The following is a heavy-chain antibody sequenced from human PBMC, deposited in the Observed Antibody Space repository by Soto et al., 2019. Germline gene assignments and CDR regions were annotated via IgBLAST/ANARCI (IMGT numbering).Heavy chain of an antibody. CDR3: ARHTTIFGVVITTRYYYYMDV. CDR2: IYYSGST. Sequence: QLQLQESGPGLVKPSETLSLTCTVSGGSISSSSYYWGWIRQPPGKGLEWIGSIYYSGSTYYNPSLKSRVTISVDTSKNQFSLKLSSVTAADTAVYYCARHTTIFGVVITTRYYYYMDVWGKGTTVTVSS. D-gene: IGHD3-3*01. V-gene: IGHV4-39*01. J-gene: IGHJ6*03. CDR1: GGSISSSSYY.